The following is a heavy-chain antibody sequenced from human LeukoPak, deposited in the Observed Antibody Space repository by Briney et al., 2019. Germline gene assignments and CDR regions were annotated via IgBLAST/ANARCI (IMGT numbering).Heavy chain of an antibody. CDR2: IRYDGSNK. D-gene: IGHD2-2*01. CDR1: GFTFSSYG. Sequence: GGALRLSCAASGFTFSSYGMHWVRQAPATALEEVAFIRYDGSNKYYADSAKARYTISRDNSKNTLYLQMNSLRAEDTAVYYCAKASLGYCSSTSCPRYYYYMDVWGKGTTVTVSS. V-gene: IGHV3-30*02. J-gene: IGHJ6*03. CDR3: AKASLGYCSSTSCPRYYYYMDV.